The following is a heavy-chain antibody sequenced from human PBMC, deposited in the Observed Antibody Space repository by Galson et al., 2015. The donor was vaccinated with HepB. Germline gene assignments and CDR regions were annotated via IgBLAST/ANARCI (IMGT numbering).Heavy chain of an antibody. CDR3: ARVRGTSTWSLDY. Sequence: SLRLSCAVSGFTFSTYSMYWVRQAPGKGLEWVSYISSTSNTIYYADSVKGRFTISRDSAKNSLFLQMNSLRDEDTAVYYCARVRGTSTWSLDYWGQGTLVTVSS. CDR1: GFTFSTYS. V-gene: IGHV3-48*02. CDR2: ISSTSNTI. J-gene: IGHJ4*02. D-gene: IGHD6-13*01.